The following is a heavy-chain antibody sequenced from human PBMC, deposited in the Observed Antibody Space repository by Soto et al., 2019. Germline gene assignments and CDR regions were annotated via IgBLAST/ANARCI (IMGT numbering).Heavy chain of an antibody. CDR3: AKDGSHNFDY. CDR2: MSYDGSNE. D-gene: IGHD1-26*01. J-gene: IGHJ4*02. Sequence: QVQLVESGGGVVQPGRSLRLSCAASGFTFSHYAMHWVRQAPGKGLEWVALMSYDGSNEYYADSVKGRFTISRDNSKNRRYLPMNSMRVEDTAVYYCAKDGSHNFDYWGQGTLVTVSS. CDR1: GFTFSHYA. V-gene: IGHV3-30*18.